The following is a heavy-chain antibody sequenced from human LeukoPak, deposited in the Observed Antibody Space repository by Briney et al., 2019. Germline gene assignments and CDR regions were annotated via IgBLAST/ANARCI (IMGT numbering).Heavy chain of an antibody. D-gene: IGHD6-19*01. CDR2: INPSGGST. V-gene: IGHV1-46*01. Sequence: ASVKVSCKASGYTFTSYYMHWVRQAPGQGLEWMGIINPSGGSTSYAEKFQGRVTMTRDTSTSTVYMELSSLRSEDTAVYYCARDYLMGYSSGPPYDYWGQGTLVTVSS. J-gene: IGHJ4*02. CDR1: GYTFTSYY. CDR3: ARDYLMGYSSGPPYDY.